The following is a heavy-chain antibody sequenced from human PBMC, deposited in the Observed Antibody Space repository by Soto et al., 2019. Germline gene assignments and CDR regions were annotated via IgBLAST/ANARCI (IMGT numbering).Heavy chain of an antibody. J-gene: IGHJ5*02. CDR1: GGTFSSYV. V-gene: IGHV1-69*01. CDR2: IIPMYGTA. Sequence: QVQLVQSGAEVKKPGSSVQVSCKASGGTFSSYVISWVRLAPGQGLEWMGGIIPMYGTANYAQNFQDRVTITANQSTSTAYIELSSLSCQDTPIYYCAIYLGGCSGCSCLYNWLDPWGQGTLVTV. CDR3: AIYLGGCSGCSCLYNWLDP. D-gene: IGHD2-15*01.